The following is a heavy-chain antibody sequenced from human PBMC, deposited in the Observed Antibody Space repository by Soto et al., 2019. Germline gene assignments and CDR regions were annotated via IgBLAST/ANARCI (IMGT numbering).Heavy chain of an antibody. CDR1: GYTFTSYG. D-gene: IGHD3-3*01. CDR2: ISAYNGNS. Sequence: QVQLVQSGAEVKKPGASVKVSCKASGYTFTSYGISWVRQAPGQGLEWRGWISAYNGNSNYSQKLQDRVTMTTDTSTSRADMELRSLRSEDTAVYYCASDLYDFWSGYGYYYCYMDVWGEGTTVTVSS. J-gene: IGHJ6*03. CDR3: ASDLYDFWSGYGYYYCYMDV. V-gene: IGHV1-18*01.